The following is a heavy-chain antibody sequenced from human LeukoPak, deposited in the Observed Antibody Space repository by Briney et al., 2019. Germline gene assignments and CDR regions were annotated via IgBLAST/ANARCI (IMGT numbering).Heavy chain of an antibody. D-gene: IGHD1-14*01. CDR1: GYTFTGYY. J-gene: IGHJ4*02. V-gene: IGHV1-2*02. CDR3: ARSDRGGHIDY. CDR2: INANSGGT. Sequence: ASVKVSCKASGYTFTGYYTHWVRQAPGQGLEWMGWINANSGGTNYAQRFQGRVTITRDTSINTAYMELSGLRSDDTAIYSCARSDRGGHIDYWGQGTLVTVSS.